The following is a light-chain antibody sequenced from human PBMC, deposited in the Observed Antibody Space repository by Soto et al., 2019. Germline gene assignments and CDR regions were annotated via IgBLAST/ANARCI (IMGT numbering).Light chain of an antibody. J-gene: IGKJ1*01. CDR3: QQHNNWPPWT. CDR1: QSVSSN. V-gene: IGKV3-15*01. Sequence: EIVMTQSPATLSVSPGERATLSCRASQSVSSNLAWYRQKPGQAPRLLMYGASTRATGIPDRFSGSGSGTEFTLTISSLQSEDFEVYYCQQHNNWPPWTFGQGTKVEIK. CDR2: GAS.